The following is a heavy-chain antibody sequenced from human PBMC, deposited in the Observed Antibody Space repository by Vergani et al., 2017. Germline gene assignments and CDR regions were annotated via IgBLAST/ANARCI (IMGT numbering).Heavy chain of an antibody. Sequence: QLQLQQSGPGLVKPSETLFLTCTVSADSISSGSYYWGWIRQPPGKSLEWIGSIYYSGLTYYNPSLKSRVTISVDTSKNQFSLKLSSVTAADTAVYYCARLRDFCSGYYTCSDAFDIWGQGTMVTVSS. CDR1: ADSISSGSYY. J-gene: IGHJ3*02. CDR3: ARLRDFCSGYYTCSDAFDI. V-gene: IGHV4-39*07. D-gene: IGHD3-3*01. CDR2: IYYSGLT.